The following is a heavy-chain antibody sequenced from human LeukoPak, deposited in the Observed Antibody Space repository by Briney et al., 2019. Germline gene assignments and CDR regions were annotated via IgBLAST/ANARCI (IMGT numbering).Heavy chain of an antibody. J-gene: IGHJ4*02. Sequence: PAGSLRLSCAASGFTFSSYSMNWVRQAPGKGLEWVSYISRSSSTIYNADAVKGRFTISRDNAKNSLYLQMNSLRAEDTAVYYCARGHRYYYDSSGYYYDWGQGTLVTVSS. CDR1: GFTFSSYS. CDR2: ISRSSSTI. V-gene: IGHV3-48*01. D-gene: IGHD3-22*01. CDR3: ARGHRYYYDSSGYYYD.